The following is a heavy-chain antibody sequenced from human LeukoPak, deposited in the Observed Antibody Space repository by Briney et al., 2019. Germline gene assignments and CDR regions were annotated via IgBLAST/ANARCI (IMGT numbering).Heavy chain of an antibody. V-gene: IGHV3-30*18. CDR2: ISYDGSNK. Sequence: ESGGGVVQPGRSLRLSCAASEFTFSNYGIHWVRQAPGKGLEWVAVISYDGSNKYYADSVKGRFTISRYNSKNTLYLQMNSLRAQDTAVYYCAKDGLSGSYFDFDYWGQGTLVTVSS. CDR1: EFTFSNYG. J-gene: IGHJ4*02. D-gene: IGHD1-26*01. CDR3: AKDGLSGSYFDFDY.